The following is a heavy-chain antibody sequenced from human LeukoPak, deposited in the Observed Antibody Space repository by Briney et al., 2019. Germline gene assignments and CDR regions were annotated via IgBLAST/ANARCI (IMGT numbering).Heavy chain of an antibody. CDR1: GYTFTSYY. CDR2: INPSGGST. CDR3: ARGGYYYDSSGYFFPPGI. J-gene: IGHJ4*02. Sequence: SVKVSCKASGYTFTSYYMHWVRQAPGQGLEWMGIINPSGGSTSYAQKFQGRVTMTRDTSTSTVYMELSSLRSEDTAVYYCARGGYYYDSSGYFFPPGIWGQGTLVTVSS. V-gene: IGHV1-46*01. D-gene: IGHD3-22*01.